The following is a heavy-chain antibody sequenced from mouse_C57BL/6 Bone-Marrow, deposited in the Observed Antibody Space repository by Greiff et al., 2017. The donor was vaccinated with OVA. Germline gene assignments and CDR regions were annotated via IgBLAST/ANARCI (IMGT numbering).Heavy chain of an antibody. D-gene: IGHD1-1*01. Sequence: QVQLQQSGAELVRPGTSVKVSCKASGYAFTNYLIEWVKQRPGQGLEWIGVINPGSGGTNYNENFKGKATLTADKSSSTAYMQLSSLTSEDSAVYFCARGEDGSSKYYFDYWGQGTTLTVSS. V-gene: IGHV1-54*01. CDR3: ARGEDGSSKYYFDY. J-gene: IGHJ2*01. CDR1: GYAFTNYL. CDR2: INPGSGGT.